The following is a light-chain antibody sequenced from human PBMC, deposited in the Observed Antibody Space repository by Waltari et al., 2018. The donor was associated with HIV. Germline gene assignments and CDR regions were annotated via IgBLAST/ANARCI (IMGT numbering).Light chain of an antibody. Sequence: QSALTQPASVSGSPGQSITISCPGTSRAVGGYTYVSWYQQQPGKAPKLMIYEVSNRPSGVSNRFSGSKSGNTASLTISGLQAEDEADYYCSSYTSSSSVVFGGGTKLTVL. V-gene: IGLV2-14*01. J-gene: IGLJ2*01. CDR3: SSYTSSSSVV. CDR1: SRAVGGYTY. CDR2: EVS.